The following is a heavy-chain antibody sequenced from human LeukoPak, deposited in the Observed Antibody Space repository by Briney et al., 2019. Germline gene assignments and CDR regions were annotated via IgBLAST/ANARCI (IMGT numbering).Heavy chain of an antibody. CDR3: ARPHSSGWYGGFDI. CDR1: GGSISSSSYY. J-gene: IGHJ3*02. V-gene: IGHV4-39*07. Sequence: SETLSLTCTVSGGSISSSSYYWGWIRQPPGKGLEWIGSMYYSGSTYYNPSLKSRVTISVDTSKNQFSLRLSSVTAADTAVYYCARPHSSGWYGGFDIWGQGTMVTVSS. CDR2: MYYSGST. D-gene: IGHD6-19*01.